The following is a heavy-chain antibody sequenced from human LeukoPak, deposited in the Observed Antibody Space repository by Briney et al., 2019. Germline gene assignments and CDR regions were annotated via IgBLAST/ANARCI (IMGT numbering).Heavy chain of an antibody. D-gene: IGHD3-9*01. CDR3: AKDRHSSDILTGYYDY. Sequence: GGSLRLSCAASGFIFSSYSMSWVRQAPGKGLEWVSAISGSGGSTYYADSVKGRFTISRDNSKNTLYLQMNSLRAEDTAVYYCAKDRHSSDILTGYYDYWGQGTLVTVSS. CDR1: GFIFSSYS. J-gene: IGHJ4*02. CDR2: ISGSGGST. V-gene: IGHV3-23*01.